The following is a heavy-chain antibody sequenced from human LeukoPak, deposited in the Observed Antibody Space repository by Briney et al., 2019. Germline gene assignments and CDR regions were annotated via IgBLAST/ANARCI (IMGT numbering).Heavy chain of an antibody. J-gene: IGHJ5*02. Sequence: SETLSLTCTVSGGSISSGGYYWSWIRQHPGKGLEWIGYIYYSGSTYYNPSLKSRVTISVDTSKNQFSLKLSSVTAADTAVYYCARAELGLWGFDPWGQGTLVTASS. D-gene: IGHD1-26*01. CDR1: GGSISSGGYY. V-gene: IGHV4-31*03. CDR2: IYYSGST. CDR3: ARAELGLWGFDP.